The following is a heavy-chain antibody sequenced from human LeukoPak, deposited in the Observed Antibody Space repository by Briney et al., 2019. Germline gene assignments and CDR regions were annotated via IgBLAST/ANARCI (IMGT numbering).Heavy chain of an antibody. V-gene: IGHV1-46*01. CDR1: GYTFTSYY. D-gene: IGHD3-10*01. CDR2: INSSGGGT. J-gene: IGHJ2*01. CDR3: ARAYYYGPLGWYFDL. Sequence: ASVKVSCKASGYTFTSYYMHWVRQAPGQGLEWMGIINSSGGGTSYAQKFQGRVTMPRDTSTSTVYMELNSLRSEDAAVYYCARAYYYGPLGWYFDLWGRGTLVTVSS.